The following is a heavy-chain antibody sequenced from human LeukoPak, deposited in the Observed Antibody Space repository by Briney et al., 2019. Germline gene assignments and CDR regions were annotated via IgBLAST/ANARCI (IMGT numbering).Heavy chain of an antibody. D-gene: IGHD6-19*01. CDR1: GFTFTRYG. J-gene: IGHJ4*02. V-gene: IGHV1-18*01. CDR3: ARDPSNTSGWYAWADY. Sequence: GALVKVSCKASGFTFTRYGISWVRQAPGQGLEWMGWISAYNGDTKYAQKFQDRLTMTTETSTSAAYMELTSLRSDDTAVYYCARDPSNTSGWYAWADYWGQGTLVTVSS. CDR2: ISAYNGDT.